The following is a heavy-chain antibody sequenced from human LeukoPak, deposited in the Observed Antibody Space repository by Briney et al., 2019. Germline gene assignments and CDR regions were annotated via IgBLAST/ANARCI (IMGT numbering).Heavy chain of an antibody. V-gene: IGHV4-4*07. D-gene: IGHD3-3*01. J-gene: IGHJ4*02. CDR1: GGSISSYY. CDR3: AREESEVVIIY. CDR2: IYTSGST. Sequence: SETLSITCTVSGGSISSYYWSWIRQPAGKGPEWIGRIYTSGSTNYNPSLKSRVTMSVDTSKNQFSLKLSSVTAADTAVYYCAREESEVVIIYWGQGTLVTVSS.